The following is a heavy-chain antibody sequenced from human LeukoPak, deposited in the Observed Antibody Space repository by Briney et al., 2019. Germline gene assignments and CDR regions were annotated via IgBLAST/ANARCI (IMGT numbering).Heavy chain of an antibody. J-gene: IGHJ4*02. V-gene: IGHV1-2*02. CDR3: ARDRVVVPAAFDY. D-gene: IGHD2-2*01. CDR1: GYTFTAYY. Sequence: ASVKVSCKASGYTFTAYYMHWVRQAPGQGLEWMGWINPNSGGTNYAQKFQGRVTMTRDTSISTAYMELSRLRSDDAAVYYCARDRVVVPAAFDYWGQGTLVTVSS. CDR2: INPNSGGT.